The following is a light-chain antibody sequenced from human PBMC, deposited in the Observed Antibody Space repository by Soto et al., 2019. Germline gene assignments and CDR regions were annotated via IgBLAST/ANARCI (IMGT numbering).Light chain of an antibody. V-gene: IGLV2-14*01. CDR3: SSYTSSSTL. CDR1: SSDVGSYNY. Sequence: QSALTQPASVSGSPGQSITISCAGTSSDVGSYNYVSWYQQHPGKAPKLMIYKVSNRPSGVSSRFSGSKSGNTASLTISGLQAEDEADYYCSSYTSSSTLFGTGTKVTVL. CDR2: KVS. J-gene: IGLJ1*01.